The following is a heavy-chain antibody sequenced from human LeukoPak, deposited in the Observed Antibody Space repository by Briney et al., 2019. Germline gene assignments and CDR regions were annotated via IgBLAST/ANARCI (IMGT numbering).Heavy chain of an antibody. CDR2: LSSAGGST. V-gene: IGHV3-23*01. Sequence: PGGSLRLSCAASGFTFSDYPMTWVRQAPGKGLGWVSTLSSAGGSTYYADSVKGRLTISRDNSRDILYLQIDSLGAEDTAVYYCARGYTSGRVDYWGQGTLVTVSS. D-gene: IGHD6-25*01. J-gene: IGHJ4*02. CDR1: GFTFSDYP. CDR3: ARGYTSGRVDY.